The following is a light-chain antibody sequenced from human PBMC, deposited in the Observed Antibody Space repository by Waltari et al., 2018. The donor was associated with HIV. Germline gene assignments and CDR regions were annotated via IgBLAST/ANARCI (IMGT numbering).Light chain of an antibody. CDR2: YDS. CDR1: HIGTTT. Sequence: SFVLTQPPSVSVAPRQTARLTCGGDHIGTTTGHGYQQKHGQDPPLVTYYDSDRPSGSPERFSGSNSGNTATLTISGVEAGDEADYYCQVWEGKADHVVFGGGTRLTVL. V-gene: IGLV3-21*01. J-gene: IGLJ2*01. CDR3: QVWEGKADHVV.